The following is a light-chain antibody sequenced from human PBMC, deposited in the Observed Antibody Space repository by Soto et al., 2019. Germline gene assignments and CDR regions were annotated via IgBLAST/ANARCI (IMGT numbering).Light chain of an antibody. CDR1: SSDVGSYNR. CDR2: EDN. Sequence: QSVLTQPASVSGSPGQSITISCTGTSSDVGSYNRVSWYQQHPGKAPKLLITEDNARPSGISHRFSGSKSASTAYLTISAVQAEDEADYYCSAYAGGNTFVLFGGGTKLTVL. V-gene: IGLV2-23*02. J-gene: IGLJ2*01. CDR3: SAYAGGNTFVL.